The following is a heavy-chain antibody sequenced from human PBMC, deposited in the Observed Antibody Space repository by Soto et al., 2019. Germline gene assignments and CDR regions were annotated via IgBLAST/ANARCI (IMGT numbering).Heavy chain of an antibody. CDR2: INPSGGST. J-gene: IGHJ4*02. D-gene: IGHD3-10*01. CDR3: ARVPYYYGSGSYSYYFDY. CDR1: GYTFTSYY. V-gene: IGHV1-46*01. Sequence: GSVKVSCKASGYTFTSYYMHWVRQAPGQGLEWMGIINPSGGSTSYAQKFQGRVTMTRDTSTSTVYMELSSLRSEDTAVYYCARVPYYYGSGSYSYYFDYWGQGTLVTVSS.